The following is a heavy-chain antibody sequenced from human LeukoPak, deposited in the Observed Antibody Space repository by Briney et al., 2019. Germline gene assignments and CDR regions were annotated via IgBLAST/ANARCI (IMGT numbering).Heavy chain of an antibody. CDR2: IIPLLNIA. CDR3: ARRVAFDI. Sequence: GSSVKVSFKASGGTDINHAMKWVRQAPGQGVGGMGQIIPLLNIAHYTQKFRERVSITAEKTTSTAYMELSSLRFEDTAMYYCARRVAFDIWGQGTMVTVAS. V-gene: IGHV1-69*04. J-gene: IGHJ3*02. CDR1: GGTDINHA.